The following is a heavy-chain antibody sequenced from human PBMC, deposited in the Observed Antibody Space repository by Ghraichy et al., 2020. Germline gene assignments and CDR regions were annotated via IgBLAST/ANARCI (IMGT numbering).Heavy chain of an antibody. V-gene: IGHV4-30-2*01. CDR1: GGSISSGGYS. J-gene: IGHJ4*02. CDR2: IYHSGST. Sequence: SETLSLTCAVSGGSISSGGYSWSWIRQPPGKGLEWIGYIYHSGSTYYNPSLKSRVTISVDRSKNQFSLKLSSVTAADTAVYYCARVRVENWGRYYFDYWGQGTLVTVSS. CDR3: ARVRVENWGRYYFDY. D-gene: IGHD7-27*01.